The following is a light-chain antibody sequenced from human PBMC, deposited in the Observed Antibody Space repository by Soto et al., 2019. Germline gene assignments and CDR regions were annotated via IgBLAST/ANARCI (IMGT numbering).Light chain of an antibody. CDR3: SSYTSRSTWV. Sequence: QSALTQPASVSGSPGQSITISCTGTSSDVGGYNYVSWYQRHPGKAPKLMIFEVSSRPSGVSNRFSGSKSGNTASLTISGLQAEDEADYYCSSYTSRSTWVFGGGTQLTVL. J-gene: IGLJ3*02. CDR2: EVS. CDR1: SSDVGGYNY. V-gene: IGLV2-14*01.